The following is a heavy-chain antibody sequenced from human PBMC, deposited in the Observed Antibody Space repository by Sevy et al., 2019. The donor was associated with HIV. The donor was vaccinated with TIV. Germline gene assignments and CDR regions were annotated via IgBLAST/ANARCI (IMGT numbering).Heavy chain of an antibody. Sequence: GESLKISCTASGFTFSNHAMHWVRQGPGKGPEWVAFIRNDGSHEYYADSVKGRFTISRDNSKNTLYLQMNSLRPEDTAVYYCARDRKVLLVVYAIPFDAFDIWGQGTMVTVSS. D-gene: IGHD2-8*02. CDR2: IRNDGSHE. CDR1: GFTFSNHA. J-gene: IGHJ3*02. V-gene: IGHV3-30*02. CDR3: ARDRKVLLVVYAIPFDAFDI.